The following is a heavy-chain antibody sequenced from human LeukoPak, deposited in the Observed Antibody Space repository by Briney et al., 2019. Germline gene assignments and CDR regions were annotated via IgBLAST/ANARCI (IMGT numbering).Heavy chain of an antibody. J-gene: IGHJ6*03. Sequence: HPGGSLRPSCAASGFTFSSYSMNWVRQAPGKGLEWVSYISSSSSTIYYADSVKGRFTISRDNSKNTLYLQMNSLRAEDTAVYYCANRGYCTNGVCYYYYMDVWGKGTTVTVSS. V-gene: IGHV3-48*01. D-gene: IGHD2-8*01. CDR3: ANRGYCTNGVCYYYYMDV. CDR1: GFTFSSYS. CDR2: ISSSSSTI.